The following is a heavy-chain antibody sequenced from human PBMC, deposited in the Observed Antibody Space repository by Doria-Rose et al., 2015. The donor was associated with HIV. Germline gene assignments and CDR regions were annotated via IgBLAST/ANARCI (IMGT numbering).Heavy chain of an antibody. CDR1: GVSLSSPGMG. CDR2: IFSDDER. CDR3: ARIKSSRWYHKYYFDF. Sequence: ESGPVLVKPTETLTLTCTVSGVSLSSPGMGVGWIRQPPGKALEWPANIFSDDERSYKTSLKSRLTISRGTSKSQVVLIMTDMDPVDTATYYCARIKSSRWYHKYYFDFWGQGTLVIVSA. V-gene: IGHV2-26*01. D-gene: IGHD6-13*01. J-gene: IGHJ4*02.